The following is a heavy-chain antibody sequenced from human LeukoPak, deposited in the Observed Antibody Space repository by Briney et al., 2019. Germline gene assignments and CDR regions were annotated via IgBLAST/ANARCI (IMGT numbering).Heavy chain of an antibody. CDR2: TYYRSKWYN. CDR3: AKGYSTSF. Sequence: SQTLSLTCAISGDSVSNNTTAWNWIRQSPSRGLEWLGRTYYRSKWYNDYAVSVKSRITINPDTSKNQFSLQLNSVNPEDTAVYFCAKGYSTSFWGQGTLVTVSS. J-gene: IGHJ4*02. V-gene: IGHV6-1*01. D-gene: IGHD6-13*01. CDR1: GDSVSNNTTA.